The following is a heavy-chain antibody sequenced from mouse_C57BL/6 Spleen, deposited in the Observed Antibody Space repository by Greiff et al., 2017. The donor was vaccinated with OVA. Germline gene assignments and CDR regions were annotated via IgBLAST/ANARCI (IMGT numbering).Heavy chain of an antibody. Sequence: QVQLQQSGAELVKPGASVKISCKASGYAFSSYWMNWVKQRPGKGLEWIGQIYPGDGDTNYNGKFKGKATLTADKSSSTAYMQLSSLTSEDSAVYFCARAPHYYGSSYEYFDVWGTGTTVTVSS. CDR1: GYAFSSYW. J-gene: IGHJ1*03. CDR3: ARAPHYYGSSYEYFDV. D-gene: IGHD1-1*01. CDR2: IYPGDGDT. V-gene: IGHV1-80*01.